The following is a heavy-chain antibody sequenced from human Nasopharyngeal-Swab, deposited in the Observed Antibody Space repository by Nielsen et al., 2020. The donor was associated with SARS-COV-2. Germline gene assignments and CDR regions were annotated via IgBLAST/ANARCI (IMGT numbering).Heavy chain of an antibody. CDR2: ISYDGSNK. CDR1: GFTFSSYA. J-gene: IGHJ6*02. D-gene: IGHD6-6*01. V-gene: IGHV3-30*04. Sequence: GGSLRLSCAASGFTFSSYAMHWVRQAPGKGLEWVAVISYDGSNKYYADSVKGRFTISRDHSKNTLYLQMNSLRAEDTAVYYCARDLWPAFIASHGMDVWGQGTTVTVSS. CDR3: ARDLWPAFIASHGMDV.